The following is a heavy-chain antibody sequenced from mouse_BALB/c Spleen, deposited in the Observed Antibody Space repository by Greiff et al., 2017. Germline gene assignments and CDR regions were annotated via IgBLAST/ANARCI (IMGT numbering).Heavy chain of an antibody. D-gene: IGHD1-2*01. V-gene: IGHV5-6-4*01. J-gene: IGHJ2*01. CDR3: TRAAPTATDFDY. CDR2: ISSGGSYT. CDR1: GFTFSSYT. Sequence: VQLKESGGGLVKPGGSLKLSCAASGFTFSSYTMSWVRQTPEKRLEWVATISSGGSYTYYPDSVKGRFTISRDNAKNTLYLQMSSLKSEDTAMYYCTRAAPTATDFDYWGQGTTLTVSS.